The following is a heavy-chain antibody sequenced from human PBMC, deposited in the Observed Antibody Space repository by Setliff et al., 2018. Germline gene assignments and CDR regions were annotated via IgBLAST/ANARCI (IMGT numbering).Heavy chain of an antibody. J-gene: IGHJ4*02. V-gene: IGHV4-61*02. CDR3: AKERYFDWFFEE. D-gene: IGHD3-9*01. CDR1: GGSITRGSFY. Sequence: SETLSLTCTVSGGSITRGSFYWSWIRQSDGKRLEWIGRIHASGSPNYNPSLKSRVTISLDPSANQFSLNLSSVTAADTTFYYCAKERYFDWFFEEWGQGTLVTVS. CDR2: IHASGSP.